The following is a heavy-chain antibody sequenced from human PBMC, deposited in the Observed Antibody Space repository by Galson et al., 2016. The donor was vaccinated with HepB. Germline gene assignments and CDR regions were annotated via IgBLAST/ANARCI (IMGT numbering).Heavy chain of an antibody. J-gene: IGHJ4*02. D-gene: IGHD3-16*01. Sequence: SMNWVRQAPGKGLEWVSCISSSSNYIYYAGRFTISRDNAKNSLYLEMNSLRDEDTAVYYCARDDYFRLGYWGQGTLVTVSS. CDR3: ARDDYFRLGY. CDR1: S. CDR2: ISSSSNYI. V-gene: IGHV3-21*01.